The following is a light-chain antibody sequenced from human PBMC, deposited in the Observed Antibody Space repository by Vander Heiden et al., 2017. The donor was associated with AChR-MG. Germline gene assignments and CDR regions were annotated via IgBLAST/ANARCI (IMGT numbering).Light chain of an antibody. CDR3: CSYAGSEV. J-gene: IGLJ1*01. CDR1: SSDVGSYNL. V-gene: IGLV2-23*02. CDR2: EVS. Sequence: QSALTQPASVSGSPGQSITISCTGTSSDVGSYNLVSWYQQHPGKAPKLMIYEVSKRPSGVSNRFSGSKSGNRASLTISGLQAEDEADYYCCSYAGSEVFGTGTKVTVL.